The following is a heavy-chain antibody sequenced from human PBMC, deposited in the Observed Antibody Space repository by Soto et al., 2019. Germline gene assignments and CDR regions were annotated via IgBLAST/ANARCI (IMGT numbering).Heavy chain of an antibody. D-gene: IGHD2-2*01. J-gene: IGHJ6*02. Sequence: SVKVSCKASGGTFSSYAISWVRQAPGQGLEWMGGIIPIFGTANYAQKFQGRVTITADESTSTAYMELSSLRSEDTAVYYCARDTIHCSSTSCYYYYYGMDVWGQGTTVTVSS. CDR3: ARDTIHCSSTSCYYYYYGMDV. CDR2: IIPIFGTA. V-gene: IGHV1-69*13. CDR1: GGTFSSYA.